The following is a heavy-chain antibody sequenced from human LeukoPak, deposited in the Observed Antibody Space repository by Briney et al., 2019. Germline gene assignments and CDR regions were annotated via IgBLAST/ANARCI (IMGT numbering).Heavy chain of an antibody. J-gene: IGHJ4*02. CDR1: GFTFSNYA. CDR3: AKWGDYDVFTGYYDADY. V-gene: IGHV3-23*01. Sequence: AGGSLRLSCAASGFTFSNYAMSWVRQAPGKGLEWVSAITGSGGSTYYANSVKGRFTISRDNSKNTPYLQMNSLRAEDTAIYSCAKWGDYDVFTGYYDADYWGQGTLVTVSS. CDR2: ITGSGGST. D-gene: IGHD3-9*01.